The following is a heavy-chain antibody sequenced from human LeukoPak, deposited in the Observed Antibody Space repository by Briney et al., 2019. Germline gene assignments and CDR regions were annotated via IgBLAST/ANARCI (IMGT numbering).Heavy chain of an antibody. J-gene: IGHJ4*02. Sequence: SQTLSLTCAVSGGSISSGGYSWSWIRQPPGKGLEWIGYIYHSGSTYYNPSLKSRVTISVDTSKNQFSLKLSSVTAADTAVYYCARIDTAMVFARLWGQGTLVTVSS. D-gene: IGHD5-18*01. CDR2: IYHSGST. CDR1: GGSISSGGYS. CDR3: ARIDTAMVFARL. V-gene: IGHV4-30-2*05.